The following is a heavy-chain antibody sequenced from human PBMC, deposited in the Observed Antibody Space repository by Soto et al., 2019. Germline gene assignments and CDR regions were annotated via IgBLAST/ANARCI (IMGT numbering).Heavy chain of an antibody. CDR2: MNPNSGNT. V-gene: IGHV1-8*01. CDR3: ARSPPRVERNNYAGGWFDP. Sequence: QVQLVQSGAEVKKRGASVKVSCKASGYTFTSYDINWVRQATGQGLEWMGWMNPNSGNTGYPQKFQGRVTMTRNTSISTAYMELSSLRFEDTAVYYCARSPPRVERNNYAGGWFDPWGQGTLVTVSS. D-gene: IGHD4-4*01. CDR1: GYTFTSYD. J-gene: IGHJ5*02.